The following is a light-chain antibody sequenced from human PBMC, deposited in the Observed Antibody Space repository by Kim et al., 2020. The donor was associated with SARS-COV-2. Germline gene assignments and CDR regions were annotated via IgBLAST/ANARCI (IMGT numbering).Light chain of an antibody. Sequence: APGETDRITCAGNTIENQGVHWYQQRPGQAPVLAIYLDTDRPSGIPERFSGSNSGTTATLTISRVQAGDEADYYCQASDSSSAYRVFGGGTQLTVL. J-gene: IGLJ3*02. CDR1: TIENQG. V-gene: IGLV3-21*04. CDR2: LDT. CDR3: QASDSSSAYRV.